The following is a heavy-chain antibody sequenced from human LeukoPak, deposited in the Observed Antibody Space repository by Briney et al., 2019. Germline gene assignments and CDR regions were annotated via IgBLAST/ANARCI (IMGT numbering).Heavy chain of an antibody. Sequence: SSETLSLTCAVSGGSISSSNHYWGWIRQPPGKGLEWIGTISYSGSTYYKPSLKSRVTISVDTSKNQFSLKLSSVTAADTAVYYCARHPSGGGHYFPSLYLDYWGQGTLVTVSS. V-gene: IGHV4-39*01. CDR3: ARHPSGGGHYFPSLYLDY. CDR1: GGSISSSNHY. D-gene: IGHD3-22*01. CDR2: ISYSGST. J-gene: IGHJ4*02.